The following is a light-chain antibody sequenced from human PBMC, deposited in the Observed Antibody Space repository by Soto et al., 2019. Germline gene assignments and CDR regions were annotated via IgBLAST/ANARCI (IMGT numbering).Light chain of an antibody. V-gene: IGLV2-14*01. Sequence: ALTQPASVSGSPGQSITMSCTGTSSDVGGYNYVSWYQQHPGKAPKLMIYEVSNRPSGVSNRFSGSKSGNTASLTISGLQAEDEADYYCISYTSSSIDYVFGTGTKVTVL. CDR1: SSDVGGYNY. J-gene: IGLJ1*01. CDR2: EVS. CDR3: ISYTSSSIDYV.